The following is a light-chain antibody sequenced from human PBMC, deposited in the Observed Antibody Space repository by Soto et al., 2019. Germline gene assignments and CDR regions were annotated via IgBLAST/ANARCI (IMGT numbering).Light chain of an antibody. CDR1: QSVSSSY. Sequence: TLSLSPGARATLSCRASQSVSSSYLAWYQQKPGQAPRLLIYGASSRATGIPDRFSGSGSGTDLTLTISRLEPEDFAVYYSQQYGISSKTFVQVTKVDIK. CDR2: GAS. V-gene: IGKV3-20*01. J-gene: IGKJ1*01. CDR3: QQYGISSKT.